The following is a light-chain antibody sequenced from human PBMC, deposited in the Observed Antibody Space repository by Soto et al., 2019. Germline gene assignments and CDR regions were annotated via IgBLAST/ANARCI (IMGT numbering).Light chain of an antibody. V-gene: IGLV5-45*03. CDR1: RGINVGTYR. CDR3: MIWYASSWV. J-gene: IGLJ3*02. CDR2: YKSDSDK. Sequence: QPVLTQPSSLSASPGASASLTCTLRRGINVGTYRIYWYQQKPGSPPQYLLRYKSDSDKQQGSGVPSRFSGSKDASANVGILLISGLQSEDEADYYCMIWYASSWVFGGGTKLTVL.